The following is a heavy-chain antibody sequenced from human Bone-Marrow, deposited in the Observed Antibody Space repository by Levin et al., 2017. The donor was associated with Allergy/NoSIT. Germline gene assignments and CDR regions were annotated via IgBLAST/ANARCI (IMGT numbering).Heavy chain of an antibody. CDR1: GFSFHTCA. CDR2: ISGSGSST. CDR3: AKDWGRSTGWPFDF. D-gene: IGHD6-19*01. V-gene: IGHV3-23*01. Sequence: QRGESLKISCAASGFSFHTCAMSWVRQAPGKGLEWVSTISGSGSSTYYADSVKGRFTISRDNSNNTVHLQVSSLRVEDTAVYYCAKDWGRSTGWPFDFWGQGTLVTVSS. J-gene: IGHJ4*02.